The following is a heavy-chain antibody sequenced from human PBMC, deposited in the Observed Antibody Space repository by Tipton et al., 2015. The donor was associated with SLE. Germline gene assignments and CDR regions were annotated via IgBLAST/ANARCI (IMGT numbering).Heavy chain of an antibody. CDR2: INHSGST. CDR3: ARLDAFDI. Sequence: TLSLTCAVSGYSISSGFYWGWIRQPPGKGLEWIGEINHSGSTNYNPPLKSRVTISVDTSKNQFSLKLSSVTAADTAVYYCARLDAFDIWGQGTMVTVSS. CDR1: GYSISSGFY. J-gene: IGHJ3*02. V-gene: IGHV4-38-2*01.